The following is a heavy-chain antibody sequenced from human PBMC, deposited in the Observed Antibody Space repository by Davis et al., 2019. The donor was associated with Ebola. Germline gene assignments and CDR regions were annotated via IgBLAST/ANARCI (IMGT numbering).Heavy chain of an antibody. V-gene: IGHV3-74*01. CDR3: ARGPTVTGTGNSFDL. J-gene: IGHJ3*01. D-gene: IGHD1-1*01. CDR1: GFTFSSFSTYW. CDR2: IIGDGSIT. Sequence: GESLKISCAASGFTFSSFSTYWMYWVRQAPGKGLEWVSRIIGDGSITNYADPVEGRFTIFRDNGKNTLYLQLHSLTAEDTAVYYCARGPTVTGTGNSFDLWGQGTGVTISS.